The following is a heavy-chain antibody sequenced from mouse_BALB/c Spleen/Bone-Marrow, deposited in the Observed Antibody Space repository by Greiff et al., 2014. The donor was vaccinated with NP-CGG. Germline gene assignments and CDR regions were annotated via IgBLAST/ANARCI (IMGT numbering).Heavy chain of an antibody. CDR3: TRSPITTVVAETMDC. CDR2: IYPFSGSS. CDR1: GYTFTSYS. D-gene: IGHD1-1*01. Sequence: LKESGSELVRPGTSVKLSCKASGYTFTSYSMHWVKQRPGQGLEWIGNIYPFSGSSNYDEKFKSKATLTVDTSSSTAYMQLSSLTSEDSAVYYCTRSPITTVVAETMDCWGQGTSVTVSS. J-gene: IGHJ4*01. V-gene: IGHV1S22*01.